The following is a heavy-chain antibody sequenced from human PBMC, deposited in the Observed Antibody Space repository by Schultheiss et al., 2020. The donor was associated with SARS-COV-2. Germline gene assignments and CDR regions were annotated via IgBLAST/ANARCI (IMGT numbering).Heavy chain of an antibody. J-gene: IGHJ4*02. CDR3: TRAPSGGAIDY. CDR1: GFTFSSYW. V-gene: IGHV3-74*01. CDR2: INSDGSST. Sequence: GGSLRLSCAASGFTFSSYWMHWVRQAPGKGLVWVSHINSDGSSTTYADSVKGRFTISRDNAKNSLYLQMNSLRDEDTAVYYCTRAPSGGAIDYWGQGTLVTVSS. D-gene: IGHD3-16*01.